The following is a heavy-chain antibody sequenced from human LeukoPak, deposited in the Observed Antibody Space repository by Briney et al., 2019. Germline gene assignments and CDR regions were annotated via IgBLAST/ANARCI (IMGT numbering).Heavy chain of an antibody. V-gene: IGHV4-59*01. CDR2: IYYSGST. J-gene: IGHJ5*02. Sequence: SETLSLTCTVSGGSISSYYWSWIRQPPGKGLEWIGYIYYSGSTNYNPSLKSRVTISVDTSKNQFSLKLSSVTAADTAVYYCVRDQGGYNQNWFDPWGQGTLVTVSS. D-gene: IGHD5-24*01. CDR3: VRDQGGYNQNWFDP. CDR1: GGSISSYY.